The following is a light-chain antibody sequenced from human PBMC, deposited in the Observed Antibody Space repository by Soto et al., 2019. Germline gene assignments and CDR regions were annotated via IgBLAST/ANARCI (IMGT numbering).Light chain of an antibody. CDR3: CSYGGSYTWV. J-gene: IGLJ3*02. CDR1: SGDVGGYDF. V-gene: IGLV2-11*01. CDR2: HVS. Sequence: QSALTQPRSVSGSPGQSVTIFCTGTSGDVGGYDFVSWYQQNPGKAPSLMIFHVSQRPSGVPDRFSGSKSGNTASLTISGLHAEDEADYYCCSYGGSYTWVFGGGTKLTVL.